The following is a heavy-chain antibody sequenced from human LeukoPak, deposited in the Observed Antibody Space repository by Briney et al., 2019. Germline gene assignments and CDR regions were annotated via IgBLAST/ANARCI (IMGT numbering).Heavy chain of an antibody. J-gene: IGHJ6*03. CDR3: ARDYAVAWGRNYYYYMDV. Sequence: SETLSLTCTVSGYSISSGYYWGWIRQPPGKGLEWIGSICHSGSTYYNPSLKSRVTISVDTSKNQFSLKLTSVTAADTAVYYCARDYAVAWGRNYYYYMDVWGKGTTVTVSS. CDR1: GYSISSGYY. D-gene: IGHD6-19*01. CDR2: ICHSGST. V-gene: IGHV4-38-2*02.